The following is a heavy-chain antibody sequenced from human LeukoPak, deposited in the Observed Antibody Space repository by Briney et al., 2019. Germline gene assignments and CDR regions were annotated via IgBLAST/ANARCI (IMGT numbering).Heavy chain of an antibody. Sequence: KPGGSLRLSCAASGFTFSTYAMSWVRLAPGKGLEWVSGISGSGGGTYYADSVKGRFTSSRDNSNNTLYVQMNSLRVEDTAVYYCAKSGGLSGSGRLAMDVWGQGTTVTVSS. CDR2: ISGSGGGT. CDR1: GFTFSTYA. CDR3: AKSGGLSGSGRLAMDV. V-gene: IGHV3-23*01. D-gene: IGHD3-10*01. J-gene: IGHJ6*02.